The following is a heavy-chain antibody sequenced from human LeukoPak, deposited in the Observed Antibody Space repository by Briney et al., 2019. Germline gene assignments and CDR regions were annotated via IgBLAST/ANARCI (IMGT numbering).Heavy chain of an antibody. CDR1: GTTLSNYG. CDR3: ARDSCLSPSCFDC. Sequence: GGSLRLSCAVSGTTLSNYGMSWVRQAPGKGLEWVAGISDSGGGTNYADSVKGRFTISRDSPRNTLYLRIDSLRADDTALYYCARDSCLSPSCFDCWGQGTLVTVSS. J-gene: IGHJ5*01. V-gene: IGHV3-23*01. D-gene: IGHD3-3*02. CDR2: ISDSGGGT.